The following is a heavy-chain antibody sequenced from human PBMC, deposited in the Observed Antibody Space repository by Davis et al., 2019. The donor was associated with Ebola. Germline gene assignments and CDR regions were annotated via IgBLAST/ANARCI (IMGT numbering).Heavy chain of an antibody. CDR2: IYSGGST. V-gene: IGHV3-53*04. CDR1: GFTVSSNY. D-gene: IGHD4-11*01. CDR3: ARDYSNSRIYNWFDP. J-gene: IGHJ5*02. Sequence: GESLKISCAASGFTVSSNYMSWVRQAPGKGLEWVSVIYSGGSTYYADSVKGRFTISRHNSKNTLYLQMNSLRAEDTAVYYCARDYSNSRIYNWFDPWGQGTLVTVSS.